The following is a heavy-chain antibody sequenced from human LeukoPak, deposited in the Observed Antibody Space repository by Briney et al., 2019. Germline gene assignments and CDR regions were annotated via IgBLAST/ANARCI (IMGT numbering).Heavy chain of an antibody. CDR2: IIPIFGTA. CDR1: GGTFSSYA. D-gene: IGHD3-10*01. V-gene: IGHV1-69*13. CDR3: ARAPNYYGSGSYDY. Sequence: ASVKVSCKASGGTFSSYAISWARQAPGLGLEWMGGIIPIFGTANYAQKFQGRVTITADESTSTAYMELSSLRSEDTAVYYCARAPNYYGSGSYDYWGQGTLVTVSS. J-gene: IGHJ4*02.